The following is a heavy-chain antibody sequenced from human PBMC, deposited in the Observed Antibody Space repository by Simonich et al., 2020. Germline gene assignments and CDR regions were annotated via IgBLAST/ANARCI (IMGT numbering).Heavy chain of an antibody. CDR1: GYTFTGYY. V-gene: IGHV1-2*02. CDR3: ARVRFEAFDI. J-gene: IGHJ3*02. CDR2: NNPNSGGT. Sequence: QVQLVQSGAEVKKPGASVKVSCKASGYTFTGYYMHWVRQAPGQGLGWMGWNNPNSGGTNYDQKFQGRVTMTRATSISTAYMELSRLRSDDTAVYYCARVRFEAFDIWGQGTMVTVSS.